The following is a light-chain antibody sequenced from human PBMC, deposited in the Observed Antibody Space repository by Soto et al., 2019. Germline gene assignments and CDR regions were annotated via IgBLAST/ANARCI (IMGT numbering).Light chain of an antibody. Sequence: QSVLTQSPSASASLGASVKLTCTLSSGHSSYAIAWHQQQPEQGPRYLMNLNSDGSHSKGDGIPDRFSGSSSGAERYLTISSLQPEDEADYYCQTWVAGIYVFGTGTKLTVL. J-gene: IGLJ1*01. CDR2: LNSDGSH. CDR1: SGHSSYA. V-gene: IGLV4-69*01. CDR3: QTWVAGIYV.